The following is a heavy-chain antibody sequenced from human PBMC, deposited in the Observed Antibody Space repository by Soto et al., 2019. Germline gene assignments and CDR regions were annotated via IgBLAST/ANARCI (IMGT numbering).Heavy chain of an antibody. J-gene: IGHJ3*02. CDR3: ARFQNYDFWSGYYDAFDI. CDR1: GFTFTSSA. D-gene: IGHD3-3*01. Sequence: ASVKVSCKASGFTFTSSAMQWVRQARGQRLEWIGWIVVGSGNTNYAQKFQERVTITRDMSTSTAYMELSSLRSEDTAVYYCARFQNYDFWSGYYDAFDIWGQGTMVTVSS. V-gene: IGHV1-58*02. CDR2: IVVGSGNT.